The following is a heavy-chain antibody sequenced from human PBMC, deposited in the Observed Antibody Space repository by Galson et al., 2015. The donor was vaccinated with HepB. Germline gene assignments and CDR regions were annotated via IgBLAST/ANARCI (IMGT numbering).Heavy chain of an antibody. V-gene: IGHV3-23*01. Sequence: SLRLSCAASGFTFSYYAMSWVRQAPGKGLEWVSAINPSGDNTYSADSMKGRFTISRDNSQNTLFLQINSLRVDDTAMYFCAKVIPEKTDGWYRQALYYFDSWGQGTRVTVSS. CDR1: GFTFSYYA. J-gene: IGHJ4*02. CDR2: INPSGDNT. CDR3: AKVIPEKTDGWYRQALYYFDS. D-gene: IGHD6-19*01.